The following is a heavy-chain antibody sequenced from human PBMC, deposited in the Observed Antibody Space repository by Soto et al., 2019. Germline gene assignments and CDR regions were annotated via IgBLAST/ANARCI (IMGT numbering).Heavy chain of an antibody. V-gene: IGHV3-23*01. D-gene: IGHD3-10*01. CDR3: AKNSGTFVTSSRVFDF. CDR2: ISGSGDST. CDR1: GFTFTTYA. Sequence: GGSLRLSCAASGFTFTTYAMSWVRQAPGKGLEWVSIISGSGDSTNYADSVKGRFTVSRDNSKNTVFLQMNSLRVEDAAVYYCAKNSGTFVTSSRVFDFWGQGPLVTVSS. J-gene: IGHJ4*02.